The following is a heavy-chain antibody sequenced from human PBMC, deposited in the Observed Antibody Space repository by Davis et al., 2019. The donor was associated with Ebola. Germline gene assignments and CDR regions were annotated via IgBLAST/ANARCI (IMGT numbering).Heavy chain of an antibody. CDR1: MFTFKDHG. CDR3: ARVRGTGDPDY. CDR2: ISYDGSET. Sequence: GGSLRLSCAASMFTFKDHGMHWVRQAPGKGLQWVAIISYDGSETYYVDSVQGRFTISRDNSRDTLYLQMNSLRAEDTAVYYCARVRGTGDPDYWGQGTLVTVSS. V-gene: IGHV3-33*05. J-gene: IGHJ4*02. D-gene: IGHD7-27*01.